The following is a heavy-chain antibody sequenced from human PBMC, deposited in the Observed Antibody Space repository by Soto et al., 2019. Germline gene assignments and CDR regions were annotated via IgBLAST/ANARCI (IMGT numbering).Heavy chain of an antibody. J-gene: IGHJ4*02. D-gene: IGHD3-10*01. CDR3: AIVSGTLERYSDLDY. V-gene: IGHV3-21*06. CDR2: ISPRSAYI. Sequence: EVQLVESGGGLVKPGWSLRLSCAASGFIFSSYSMNWVRKAPGKGLELVSSISPRSAYIYFADSMRCRFTISRENAQNSLYLNMNNLRAEDTAGYHCAIVSGTLERYSDLDYWGQGTLVTVSS. CDR1: GFIFSSYS.